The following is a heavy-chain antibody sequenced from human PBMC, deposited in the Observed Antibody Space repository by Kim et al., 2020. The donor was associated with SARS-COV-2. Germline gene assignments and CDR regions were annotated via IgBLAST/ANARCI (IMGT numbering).Heavy chain of an antibody. CDR3: AKRIAGSIDY. J-gene: IGHJ4*02. Sequence: GGSLRLSCATSGFTFRNYVMSWVRQAPGKGLEWVSCITGGGVSTYYADSVKGRFTISRDNFKNTLYLQMNSLRAEDTAVFYCAKRIAGSIDYWGQGTLVTVSS. CDR2: ITGGGVST. CDR1: GFTFRNYV. V-gene: IGHV3-23*01.